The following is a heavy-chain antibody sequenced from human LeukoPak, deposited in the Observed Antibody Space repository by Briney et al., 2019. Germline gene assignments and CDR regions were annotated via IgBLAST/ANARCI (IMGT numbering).Heavy chain of an antibody. CDR3: ASHCSSTSCYNY. CDR2: INPNSGGT. CDR1: GYTFAGYY. Sequence: ASVKVSCKASGYTFAGYYMHWVRQAPGQGLEWMGWINPNSGGTNYAQKFQGRVTMTRDTSISTAYMELSRLRSDDTAVYYCASHCSSTSCYNYWGQGTLVTVSS. V-gene: IGHV1-2*02. D-gene: IGHD2-2*02. J-gene: IGHJ4*02.